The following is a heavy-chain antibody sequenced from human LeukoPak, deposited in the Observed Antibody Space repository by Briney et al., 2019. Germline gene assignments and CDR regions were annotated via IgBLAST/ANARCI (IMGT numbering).Heavy chain of an antibody. Sequence: GGSLTLSCAASGFTFTNYAMYWVRQDPGTRLEWISAVSGRGGSTYYLDSVKVRFTISRDNSKNTLYLQMNSLRAEDTAVYYCAKAFDRLPPPVEWAGTDYWGQGTLVTVSS. D-gene: IGHD6-19*01. J-gene: IGHJ4*02. CDR2: VSGRGGST. CDR3: AKAFDRLPPPVEWAGTDY. V-gene: IGHV3-23*01. CDR1: GFTFTNYA.